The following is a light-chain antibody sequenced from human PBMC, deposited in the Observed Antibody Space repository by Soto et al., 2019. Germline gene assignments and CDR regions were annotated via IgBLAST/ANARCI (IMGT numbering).Light chain of an antibody. CDR2: KVS. Sequence: DVVMTQSPLSLPVTLGQPASISCRSSQSLVESDGSTSLNWFQQRPGQSPRRLIHKVSNRDSGVXDXXSGSGSGTDFTLKISRVEAEYVGVYYCMQGTQWPWTFGQGTKVEIK. CDR3: MQGTQWPWT. J-gene: IGKJ1*01. CDR1: QSLVESDGSTS. V-gene: IGKV2-30*01.